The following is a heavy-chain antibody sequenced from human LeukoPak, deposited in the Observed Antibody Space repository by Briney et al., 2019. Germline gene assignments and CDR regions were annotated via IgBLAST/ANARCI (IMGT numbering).Heavy chain of an antibody. CDR3: ARDPPTYYYDSSGYFDY. CDR1: GFTFSSYA. D-gene: IGHD3-22*01. J-gene: IGHJ4*02. V-gene: IGHV3-30*04. CDR2: ISYDGSNK. Sequence: GRSLRLSCAASGFTFSSYAMHWVRQAPGKGLEWVAVISYDGSNKYYADSVKGRFTISRDNSKNTLYLQMNSLRAEDTAVYYCARDPPTYYYDSSGYFDYWGQGTLVTVSS.